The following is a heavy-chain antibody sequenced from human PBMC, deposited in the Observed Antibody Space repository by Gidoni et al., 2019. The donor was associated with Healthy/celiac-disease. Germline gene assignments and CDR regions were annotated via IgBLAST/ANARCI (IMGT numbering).Heavy chain of an antibody. D-gene: IGHD3-10*01. Sequence: QVQLVQSGSELKKPGASVKVSCKASGYTFTSYAMNWVRQAPGQGLEWMGWINTNTGNPTYAQGFTGRFVFSLDTSVSTAYLQISSLKAEDTAVYYCARGTIQITMVRGVQYYYFDYWGQGTLVTVSS. V-gene: IGHV7-4-1*02. J-gene: IGHJ4*02. CDR3: ARGTIQITMVRGVQYYYFDY. CDR2: INTNTGNP. CDR1: GYTFTSYA.